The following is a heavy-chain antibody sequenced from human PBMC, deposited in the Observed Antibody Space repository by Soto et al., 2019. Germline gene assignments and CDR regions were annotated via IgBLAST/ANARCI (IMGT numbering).Heavy chain of an antibody. V-gene: IGHV3-66*01. CDR3: ARVSGSGSYYNRVRYYYYMDV. J-gene: IGHJ6*03. D-gene: IGHD3-10*01. CDR2: IYSGGST. CDR1: GFTVSSNY. Sequence: GGSLRLSCAASGFTVSSNYMSWVRQAPGKGLEWVSVIYSGGSTYYADSVKGRFTISRDNSKNTLYLQMNSLRAEDTAVYYCARVSGSGSYYNRVRYYYYMDVWGKGTTVTVSS.